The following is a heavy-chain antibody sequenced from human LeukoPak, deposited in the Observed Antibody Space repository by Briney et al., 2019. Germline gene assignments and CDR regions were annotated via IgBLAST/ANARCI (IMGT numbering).Heavy chain of an antibody. J-gene: IGHJ6*02. CDR2: IYTSGST. V-gene: IGHV4-4*07. D-gene: IGHD6-6*01. CDR3: ARLGWQLAAPAYYYGMDV. Sequence: SETLSLTCTVSGGSISSYYWSWLRQPAGKGLEWIGRIYTSGSTNYNPSLKSRVTMSVDTSKNQFSLKLSSVTAADTAVYYCARLGWQLAAPAYYYGMDVWGQGTTVTVSS. CDR1: GGSISSYY.